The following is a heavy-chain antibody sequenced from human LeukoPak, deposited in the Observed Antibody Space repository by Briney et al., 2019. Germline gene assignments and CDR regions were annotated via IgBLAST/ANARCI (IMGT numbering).Heavy chain of an antibody. V-gene: IGHV7-4-1*02. CDR2: INTNTGNP. J-gene: IGHJ4*02. CDR1: GYTFTSYA. D-gene: IGHD6-13*01. Sequence: GASVKVSCKASGYTFTSYAMNWVRQAPGQGLEWMGWINTNTGNPTYAQGFTGRFVFSLDTSVSTAYLQISSLKAEDTAVYYCARDGADIAAAGYSFWGQGTLVTVSS. CDR3: ARDGADIAAAGYSF.